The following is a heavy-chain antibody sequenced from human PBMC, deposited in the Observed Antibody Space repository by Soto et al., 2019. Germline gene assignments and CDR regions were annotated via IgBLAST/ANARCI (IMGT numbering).Heavy chain of an antibody. D-gene: IGHD3-22*01. V-gene: IGHV1-69*13. J-gene: IGHJ5*02. Sequence: SVKVSCKASAGTFSSYAINWVRQAPGQGLEWMGGIIPIFGTANYAQKFQGRVTITADESTSTAYMELSSLRSEDTAVYYCASGPDSSPFDPWGQGTLVTVSS. CDR2: IIPIFGTA. CDR1: AGTFSSYA. CDR3: ASGPDSSPFDP.